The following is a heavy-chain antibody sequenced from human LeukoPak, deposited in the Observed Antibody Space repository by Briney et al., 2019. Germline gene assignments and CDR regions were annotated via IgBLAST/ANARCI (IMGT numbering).Heavy chain of an antibody. CDR3: ASAAGAFDN. V-gene: IGHV3-33*01. CDR2: IWSGGTNK. Sequence: PGTSLRLSCAASGPTFSAYGMHWVRQAPGKGLEWVAVIWSGGTNKYYAESVRGRFTISRDNSKNTLYLQMNTLIIEDTAVYYCASAAGAFDNWGQGTMITVSS. CDR1: GPTFSAYG. D-gene: IGHD6-13*01. J-gene: IGHJ3*02.